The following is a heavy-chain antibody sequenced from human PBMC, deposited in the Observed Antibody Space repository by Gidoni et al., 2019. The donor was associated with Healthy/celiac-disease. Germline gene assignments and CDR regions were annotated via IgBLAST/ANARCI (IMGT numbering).Heavy chain of an antibody. V-gene: IGHV3-30-3*01. CDR2: ISYDGSNK. Sequence: QVQLVESGGGVVQPGRSLRLSCAASGFPFSSYAMHWVRQAPGKGLEWVAVISYDGSNKYYADSVKGRFTISRDNSKNTLYLQMNSLRAEDTAVYYCARASYSSSWYFDYWGQGTLVTVSS. CDR1: GFPFSSYA. J-gene: IGHJ4*02. D-gene: IGHD6-13*01. CDR3: ARASYSSSWYFDY.